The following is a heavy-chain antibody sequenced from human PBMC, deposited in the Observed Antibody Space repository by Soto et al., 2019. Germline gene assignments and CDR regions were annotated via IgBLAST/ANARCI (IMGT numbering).Heavy chain of an antibody. CDR2: MNQDGSEK. Sequence: QLVESGGGLVQPGGSLRLSCAASGFTLSDYWMTWVRQAPGKGLEWVANMNQDGSEKYFVDSVKGRFTISRDDAKNALYLQMNSLRAEDTAVYFCARDGRQWFDPWGQGTLVTVSS. V-gene: IGHV3-7*01. D-gene: IGHD2-15*01. J-gene: IGHJ5*02. CDR3: ARDGRQWFDP. CDR1: GFTLSDYW.